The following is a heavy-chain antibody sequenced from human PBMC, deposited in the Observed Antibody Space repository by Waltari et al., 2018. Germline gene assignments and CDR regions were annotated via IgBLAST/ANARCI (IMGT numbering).Heavy chain of an antibody. J-gene: IGHJ4*02. CDR3: AKVGRMIVVEYYVDY. D-gene: IGHD3-22*01. V-gene: IGHV3-23*04. CDR1: GFTFSSYA. CDR2: ISGSGGST. Sequence: EVQLVESGGGLVQPGGSLRLSCAASGFTFSSYAMSWVRQAPGKGLEWVSAISGSGGSTYDADAVKGRFTISRDNSKNTLYLQMNSLRAEDTAVYYCAKVGRMIVVEYYVDYWGQGTLVTVSS.